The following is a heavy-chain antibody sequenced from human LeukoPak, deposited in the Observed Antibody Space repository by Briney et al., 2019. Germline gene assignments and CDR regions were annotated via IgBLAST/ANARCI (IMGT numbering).Heavy chain of an antibody. V-gene: IGHV5-51*01. Sequence: AGESLKISCQGSGSSFTSYWIGWVRQVPAKGLEWMGIIYPGDSDTRYSPSFQGQVTIAAVKSISTAYLQWSSLKASDTAMYYCARLFPSSWYSLGGAFDIWGQGTMVTVSS. D-gene: IGHD6-13*01. J-gene: IGHJ3*02. CDR1: GSSFTSYW. CDR3: ARLFPSSWYSLGGAFDI. CDR2: IYPGDSDT.